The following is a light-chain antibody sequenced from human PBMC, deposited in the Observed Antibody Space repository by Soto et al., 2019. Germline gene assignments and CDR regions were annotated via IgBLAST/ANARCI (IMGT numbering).Light chain of an antibody. CDR1: SSDVGGYNY. Sequence: QSALTQPASVSGSPGQSITISCTGTSSDVGGYNYVSWYQQHPGKAPKLMIYEVNDRPSGVSNRFSGSKPGNTASLTISGLQAEDEADYYCSSYTSSSTYVFGTGTKVT. J-gene: IGLJ1*01. CDR3: SSYTSSSTYV. V-gene: IGLV2-14*01. CDR2: EVN.